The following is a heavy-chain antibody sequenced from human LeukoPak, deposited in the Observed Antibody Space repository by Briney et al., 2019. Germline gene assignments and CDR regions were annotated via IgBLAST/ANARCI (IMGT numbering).Heavy chain of an antibody. D-gene: IGHD2-2*01. CDR1: GGFISSSSYY. V-gene: IGHV4-39*01. Sequence: SETLSLTCTVSGGFISSSSYYWGWIRQPPGKGLEWIGSIYYSGSTYYNPSLKSRVTISVDTSKNQFSLKLSSVTAADTAVYYCASQYCSSTSCLNWFDPWGQGTLVTVSS. J-gene: IGHJ5*02. CDR2: IYYSGST. CDR3: ASQYCSSTSCLNWFDP.